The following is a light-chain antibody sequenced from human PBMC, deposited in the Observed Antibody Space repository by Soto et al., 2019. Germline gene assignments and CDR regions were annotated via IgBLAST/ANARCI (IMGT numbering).Light chain of an antibody. Sequence: EIVLTQSPGTLSLSPGERATLSCRASQSVSSSYLAWYQQKPGQAPRLLIYGASSRATGIPDRFSGSGTGTDFTLTISRLEPEDFAVYYCQQYDSSPFTFGPGTKVDLK. CDR2: GAS. J-gene: IGKJ3*01. CDR3: QQYDSSPFT. V-gene: IGKV3-20*01. CDR1: QSVSSSY.